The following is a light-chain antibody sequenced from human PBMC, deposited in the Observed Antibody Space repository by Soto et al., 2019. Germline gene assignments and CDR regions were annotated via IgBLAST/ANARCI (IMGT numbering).Light chain of an antibody. CDR2: EVN. CDR1: TSDVGGYDV. V-gene: IGLV2-23*02. Sequence: QSALTQPASVSVSPGQSITISCSGTTSDVGGYDVVSWYQQHPGKAPKLMIFEVNQRPSGVSDRFSGSKSGNTASLTISGLQAGDEADYYCCSFAGSSTFWVFGGGTKLTVL. CDR3: CSFAGSSTFWV. J-gene: IGLJ3*02.